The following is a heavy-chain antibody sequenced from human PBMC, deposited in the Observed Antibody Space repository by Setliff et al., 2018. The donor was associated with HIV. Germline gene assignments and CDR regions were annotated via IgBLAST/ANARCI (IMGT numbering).Heavy chain of an antibody. D-gene: IGHD3-10*01. CDR3: ADPPSGY. Sequence: PGGSLRLSCAASGFTFRKDGMSWVRQAPGKGLEWVASVNPDGSEASSVGSMKGRFTVSRDNAKNSLSLQMNSLRLEDTAVYYCADPPSGYWGQGTLVTVSS. CDR2: VNPDGSEA. V-gene: IGHV3-7*01. J-gene: IGHJ4*02. CDR1: GFTFRKDG.